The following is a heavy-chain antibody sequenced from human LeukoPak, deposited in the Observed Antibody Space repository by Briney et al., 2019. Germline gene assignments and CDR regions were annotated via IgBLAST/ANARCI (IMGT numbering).Heavy chain of an antibody. CDR2: INSDGGST. Sequence: PGGSLRLSCAASGLTFSSSWMHWVRQAPGKGLVWVSRINSDGGSTSYADSVKGRFTISRDNAKNTLYLQMDSLRAEDTALYYCARDGYYYDSSGYYHWFFDLWGRGALVTVSS. J-gene: IGHJ2*01. D-gene: IGHD3-22*01. V-gene: IGHV3-74*01. CDR3: ARDGYYYDSSGYYHWFFDL. CDR1: GLTFSSSW.